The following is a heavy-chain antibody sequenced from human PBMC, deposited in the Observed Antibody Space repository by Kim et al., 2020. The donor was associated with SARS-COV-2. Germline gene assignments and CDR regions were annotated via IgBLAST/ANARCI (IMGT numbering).Heavy chain of an antibody. CDR1: GFTFSSYA. CDR2: ISYDGSNK. Sequence: GGSLRLSCAASGFTFSSYAMHWVRQAPGKGLEWVAVISYDGSNKYYADSVKGRFTISRDNSKNTLYLQMNSLRAEDTAVYYCARGRDYGDYGRPPDAFDIWGQGTMVTVSS. D-gene: IGHD4-17*01. J-gene: IGHJ3*02. CDR3: ARGRDYGDYGRPPDAFDI. V-gene: IGHV3-30*04.